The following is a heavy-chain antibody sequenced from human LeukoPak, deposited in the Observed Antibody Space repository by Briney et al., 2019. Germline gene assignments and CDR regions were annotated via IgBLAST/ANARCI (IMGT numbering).Heavy chain of an antibody. Sequence: SETLSLTCAVSGGSISSSNWWGWVRQPPGTGLEWIGEIYHGGSTNYNPSHKSRVTISVDKSKNQFSLKLSSVTAADTAVYYCARPVAGSSVWRSFDYWGQGTLVTVSS. J-gene: IGHJ4*02. V-gene: IGHV4-4*02. CDR1: GGSISSSNW. CDR3: ARPVAGSSVWRSFDY. D-gene: IGHD6-19*01. CDR2: IYHGGST.